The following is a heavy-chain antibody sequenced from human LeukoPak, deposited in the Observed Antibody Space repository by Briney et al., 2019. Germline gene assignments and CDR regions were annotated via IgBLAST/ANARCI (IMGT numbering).Heavy chain of an antibody. D-gene: IGHD3-16*01. CDR1: GGSISSSNW. CDR3: AREGLGERYGGVFDY. J-gene: IGHJ4*02. Sequence: SETLSLTCAVSGGSISSSNWWSWVRQPPGKGLEWIGEIYHSGSTNYNPSLKSRVTISVDKSKNQFSLKLSSVTSADTAVYYCAREGLGERYGGVFDYWGQGALVTVSS. V-gene: IGHV4-4*02. CDR2: IYHSGST.